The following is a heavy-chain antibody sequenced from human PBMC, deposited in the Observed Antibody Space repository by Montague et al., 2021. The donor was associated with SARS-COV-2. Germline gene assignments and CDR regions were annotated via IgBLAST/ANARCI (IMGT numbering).Heavy chain of an antibody. J-gene: IGHJ3*02. CDR1: GGSISSYY. CDR2: IYYSGST. D-gene: IGHD3-10*01. CDR3: ARPTTERITMVQALDI. Sequence: SETLSLTCTVSGGSISSYYWSWIRQPPGKGLEWIGYIYYSGSTNYNPSLKSRVTISVDTSKNQFSLKLSSVTAADTAVYYCARPTTERITMVQALDIWGQGTMVTVSS. V-gene: IGHV4-59*12.